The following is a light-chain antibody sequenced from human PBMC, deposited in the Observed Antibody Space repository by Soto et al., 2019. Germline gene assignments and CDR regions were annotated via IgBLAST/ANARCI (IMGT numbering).Light chain of an antibody. CDR3: QTYDTSLSAYV. CDR2: GNN. Sequence: SALAQPPSVSGAPGQRVTISCTGSSSNFGSGYDVQWYQQLPGRAPKFLISGNNDRPSGLPDRFSASKSGTSASLAITGLQAEDEADYYCQTYDTSLSAYVFGTGTKVTVL. CDR1: SSNFGSGYD. J-gene: IGLJ1*01. V-gene: IGLV1-40*01.